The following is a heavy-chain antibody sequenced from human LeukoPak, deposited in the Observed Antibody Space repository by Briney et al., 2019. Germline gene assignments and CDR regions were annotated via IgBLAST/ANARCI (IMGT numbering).Heavy chain of an antibody. J-gene: IGHJ5*02. CDR3: ARITPLGVAVAGTGWFDP. CDR1: GGTFSSYA. V-gene: IGHV1-69*05. Sequence: GASVKVSCKASGGTFSSYAISWVRQAPGQGLEWMGRIIPIFGTANYAQKFQGRVTITTDESTSTAYMELSSLRSEDTAVYYCARITPLGVAVAGTGWFDPWGQGTLVTVSS. D-gene: IGHD6-19*01. CDR2: IIPIFGTA.